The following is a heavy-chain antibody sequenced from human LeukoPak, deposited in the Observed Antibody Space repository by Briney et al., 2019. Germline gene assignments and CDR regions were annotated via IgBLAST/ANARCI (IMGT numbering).Heavy chain of an antibody. V-gene: IGHV4-59*08. CDR2: IYYSGST. CDR3: ARHLGSGWRDAFDI. CDR1: GGSISSHS. Sequence: TSETLSLTCTVSGGSISSHSWSCIRQPPGKGLEWIGYIYYSGSTNYNPSLKSRVTISVDTSKNQFSLKLSSVTAADTAVYFCARHLGSGWRDAFDIWGQGTMVTVSS. D-gene: IGHD6-19*01. J-gene: IGHJ3*02.